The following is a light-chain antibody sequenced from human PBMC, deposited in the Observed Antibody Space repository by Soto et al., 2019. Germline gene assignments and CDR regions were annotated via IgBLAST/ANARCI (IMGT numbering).Light chain of an antibody. V-gene: IGKV2-28*01. J-gene: IGKJ2*01. CDR2: LGS. Sequence: DIVMTQSPLSLPVTPGEPASISCRSSQTLLHSNGYNYLDWYLQKPGQPPQLLFYLGSSRASGVPDRFSGSGSDTDFTLKISRVEAEDVGVYYCMQALQTPPAFGQGTKLEIK. CDR3: MQALQTPPA. CDR1: QTLLHSNGYNY.